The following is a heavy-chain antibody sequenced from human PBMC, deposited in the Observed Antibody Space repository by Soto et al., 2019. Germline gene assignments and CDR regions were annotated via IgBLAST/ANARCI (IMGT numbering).Heavy chain of an antibody. V-gene: IGHV4-61*01. CDR2: IYYSGST. Sequence: PETLSVTCTVSGGSVTSGTYYWSCIRQPPGKGLEYIGYIYYSGSTNYNPSLNSRVTISVDTPKNQFSLKLSSATAADTALYYCASANAGAFNIRGQGTMVTGSS. CDR3: ASANAGAFNI. J-gene: IGHJ3*02. CDR1: GGSVTSGTYY.